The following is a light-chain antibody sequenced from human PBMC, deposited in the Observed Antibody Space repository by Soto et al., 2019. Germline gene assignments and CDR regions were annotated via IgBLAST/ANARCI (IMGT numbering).Light chain of an antibody. CDR3: GAWDPSLNAYL. CDR1: TSNLGNNY. Sequence: QSVLAQPPSVAAAPGQRVTVSCSTTTSNLGNNYISWYQHLPGAAPRLLIYDDTERPSGIPDRFSGSRSATSATLGIAGLQPGDEADYFCGAWDPSLNAYLVGTGTKVTVL. CDR2: DDT. J-gene: IGLJ1*01. V-gene: IGLV1-51*01.